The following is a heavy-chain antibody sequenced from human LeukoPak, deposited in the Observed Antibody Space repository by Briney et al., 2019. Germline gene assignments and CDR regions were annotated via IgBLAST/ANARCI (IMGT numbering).Heavy chain of an antibody. D-gene: IGHD3-9*01. V-gene: IGHV1-69*04. Sequence: SVKVSCKASGYTFTSYGISWVRQAPGQGLEWMGRIIPILGIANYAQKFQGRVTITADKSTSTAYMELSSLRSEDTAVYYCARDTHYDILTGYWFDPWGQGTLVTVSS. CDR2: IIPILGIA. CDR1: GYTFTSYG. CDR3: ARDTHYDILTGYWFDP. J-gene: IGHJ5*02.